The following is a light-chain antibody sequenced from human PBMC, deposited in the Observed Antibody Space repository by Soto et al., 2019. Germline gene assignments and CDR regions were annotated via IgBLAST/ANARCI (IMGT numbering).Light chain of an antibody. CDR3: QQCSWHPSSVT. V-gene: IGKV3-15*01. J-gene: IGKJ4*01. CDR1: QSVSSN. Sequence: EIVMTQSPATLSVSPGERATLSCRASQSVSSNLAWYQQKPGQAPRLLIYDASTRSTGIPARFSGSGSGTEYTLTISRLQSEDSAVYYCQQCSWHPSSVTFGGETKVEIK. CDR2: DAS.